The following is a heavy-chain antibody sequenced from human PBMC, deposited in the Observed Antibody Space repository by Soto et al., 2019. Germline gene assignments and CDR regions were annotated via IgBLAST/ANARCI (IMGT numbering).Heavy chain of an antibody. CDR3: ARDPGRDSPIDY. Sequence: QVQLVESGGGVVQPGRSLRLSCTASGFTLSDYGMHWVLQAPGKGLEWVAVIWHDGGAKYYAESVTGRITLSRDNSKNTVHLQIDSLGADDTALYYCARDPGRDSPIDYWGQGTLVTVSS. D-gene: IGHD3-22*01. J-gene: IGHJ4*02. CDR1: GFTLSDYG. CDR2: IWHDGGAK. V-gene: IGHV3-33*01.